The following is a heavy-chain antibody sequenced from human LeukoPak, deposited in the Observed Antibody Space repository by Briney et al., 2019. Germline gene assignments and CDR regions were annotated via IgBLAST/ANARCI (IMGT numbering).Heavy chain of an antibody. CDR3: ASTAVAGLYYYYGMDV. Sequence: GASVKVSCKASGGTFSSYAISWVRQAPGQGLEWMGGIIPIFGTANYAQKFQGRVTTTADESTSTAYMELSSLRSEDTAVYYCASTAVAGLYYYYGMDVWGKGTTVTVSS. J-gene: IGHJ6*04. CDR1: GGTFSSYA. V-gene: IGHV1-69*13. CDR2: IIPIFGTA. D-gene: IGHD6-19*01.